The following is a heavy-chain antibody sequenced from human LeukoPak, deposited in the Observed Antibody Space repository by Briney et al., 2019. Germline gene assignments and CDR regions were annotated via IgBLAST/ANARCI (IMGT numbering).Heavy chain of an antibody. J-gene: IGHJ4*02. CDR3: ARGGYSGTSHFDH. D-gene: IGHD1-26*01. CDR1: GASISSHF. Sequence: SETLSLTCTVSGASISSHFWSWIRQPPGKGLEWIGYIFYTGITNYNPSLKSRVTISVDTSKNQFSLKMSSVTAADTAVYYCARGGYSGTSHFDHWGQGTLVTVSS. CDR2: IFYTGIT. V-gene: IGHV4-59*11.